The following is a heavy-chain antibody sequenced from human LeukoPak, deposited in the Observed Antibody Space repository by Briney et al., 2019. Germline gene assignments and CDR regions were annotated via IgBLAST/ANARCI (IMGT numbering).Heavy chain of an antibody. CDR1: GYTFTSYG. V-gene: IGHV1-18*01. Sequence: GASVKVSCKASGYTFTSYGISWVRQAPGQGLEWMGLISACNGNTNYAQKLQGRVTMTTDTSTSTAYMELRSLRSDDTAVYYCARDPRGSSSGYYLLDYWGQGTLVTVSS. CDR3: ARDPRGSSSGYYLLDY. J-gene: IGHJ4*02. CDR2: ISACNGNT. D-gene: IGHD3-22*01.